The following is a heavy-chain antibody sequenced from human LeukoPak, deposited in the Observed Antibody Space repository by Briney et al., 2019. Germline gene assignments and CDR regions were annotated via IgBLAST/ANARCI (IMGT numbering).Heavy chain of an antibody. CDR1: GYSFSTYW. J-gene: IGHJ1*01. CDR3: ARSDSSGTARGIQY. V-gene: IGHV5-51*01. Sequence: GESLKISCQASGYSFSTYWTGWVRQMPGKGLEWMRIIYPGDSDTSYSPSFQGQVTISADKSISTAYLQWSSLKASDTAMYYCARSDSSGTARGIQYWGQGTLVTVSS. CDR2: IYPGDSDT. D-gene: IGHD3-22*01.